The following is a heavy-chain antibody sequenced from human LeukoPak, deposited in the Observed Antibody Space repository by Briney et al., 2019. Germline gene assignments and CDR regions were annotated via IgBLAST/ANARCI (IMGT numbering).Heavy chain of an antibody. Sequence: GGSLRLSCAASGFTFSSYAMHWVRQAPGNGLEWVAVISYDGSNKYYADSVKRRFTISRDNSKNTLYLQMNSLRAEDTAVYYCARDLSQRGFDPWGQGTLVTVSS. CDR3: ARDLSQRGFDP. CDR2: ISYDGSNK. CDR1: GFTFSSYA. V-gene: IGHV3-30-3*01. J-gene: IGHJ5*02.